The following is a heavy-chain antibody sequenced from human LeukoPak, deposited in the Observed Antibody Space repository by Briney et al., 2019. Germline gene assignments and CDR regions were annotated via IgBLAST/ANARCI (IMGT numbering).Heavy chain of an antibody. CDR1: GFTFTSYS. D-gene: IGHD6-19*01. J-gene: IGHJ5*01. CDR2: INDNGGST. Sequence: QPGGSLRLSCSASGFTFTSYSMHWVRQAPGKGLEYVSAINDNGGSTYYGDSVKGRLTISRDNSKNTLYLQMSSLRGDDTAIYYCVSRTSSGWYDFWGQGILVIVSS. V-gene: IGHV3-64D*09. CDR3: VSRTSSGWYDF.